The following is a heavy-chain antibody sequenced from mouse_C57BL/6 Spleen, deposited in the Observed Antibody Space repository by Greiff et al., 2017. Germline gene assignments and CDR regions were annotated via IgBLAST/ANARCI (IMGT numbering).Heavy chain of an antibody. CDR1: GFTFSDYG. Sequence: EVQRVASGGGLVQPGGSLKLSCAASGFTFSDYGMAWVRQAPRKGPEWVAFISNLAYSIYYADTVTGRFTISRENAKNTLYLEGSSLTADDTTMYCCARRLSRTGYFDVWGTGTTVTVSS. CDR3: ARRLSRTGYFDV. V-gene: IGHV5-15*01. CDR2: ISNLAYSI. J-gene: IGHJ1*03. D-gene: IGHD5-5*01.